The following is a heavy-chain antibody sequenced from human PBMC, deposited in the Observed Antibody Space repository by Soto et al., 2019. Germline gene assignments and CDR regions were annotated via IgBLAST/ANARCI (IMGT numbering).Heavy chain of an antibody. CDR2: IIPIFGTA. CDR3: ARDLSRWNDNYYGMDV. CDR1: GGTFSSYA. V-gene: IGHV1-69*13. Sequence: SVKVSCKASGGTFSSYAISWVRQAPGQGLEWMGGIIPIFGTANYAQKFQGRVTITADESTSTAYMELSSLRSEDTAVYYCARDLSRWNDNYYGMDVWGQGTTVTVSS. J-gene: IGHJ6*02. D-gene: IGHD1-1*01.